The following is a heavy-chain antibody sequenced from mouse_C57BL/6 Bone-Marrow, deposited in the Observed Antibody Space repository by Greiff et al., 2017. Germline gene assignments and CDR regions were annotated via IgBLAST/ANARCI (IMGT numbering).Heavy chain of an antibody. CDR3: ARLEFAGSSGDWYFDV. CDR1: GYTFTSYD. J-gene: IGHJ1*03. Sequence: QVQLKQSGPELVKPGASVKLSCKASGYTFTSYDINWVKQRPGQGLEWIGWIYPRDGSTKYNEKFKGKATLTVDKSSSTAYMELHSLTSEDSAVYYCARLEFAGSSGDWYFDVWGTGTTVTVSS. D-gene: IGHD1-1*01. CDR2: IYPRDGST. V-gene: IGHV1-85*01.